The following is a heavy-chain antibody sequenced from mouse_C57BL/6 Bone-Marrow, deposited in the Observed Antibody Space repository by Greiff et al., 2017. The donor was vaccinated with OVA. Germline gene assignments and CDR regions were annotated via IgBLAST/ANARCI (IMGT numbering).Heavy chain of an antibody. CDR2: IYPGNSDT. D-gene: IGHD1-1*01. CDR3: TRYEGVVATGAMDY. V-gene: IGHV1-5*01. CDR1: GYTFTSYW. Sequence: VQLQQSGTVLARPGASVKMSCKTSGYTFTSYWMHWVKQRPGQGLEWIGAIYPGNSDTSYNQKFKGKAKLTAVTSASTAYMELSSLTNEDSAVYYCTRYEGVVATGAMDYWGQGTSVTVSS. J-gene: IGHJ4*01.